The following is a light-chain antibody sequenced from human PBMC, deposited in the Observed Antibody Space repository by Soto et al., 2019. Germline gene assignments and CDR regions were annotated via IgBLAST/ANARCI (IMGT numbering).Light chain of an antibody. CDR1: QSVSNF. V-gene: IGKV3-11*01. J-gene: IGKJ5*01. Sequence: EIVLTQSPATLSLSPGERATLSCRASQSVSNFLAWYQQKPGQAPRLLIYDASNRATGIPARFSGSGSGTEFTPTIRSLEPEDFSIYYCQQRTNWPLTTFGHGTRLEIK. CDR3: QQRTNWPLTT. CDR2: DAS.